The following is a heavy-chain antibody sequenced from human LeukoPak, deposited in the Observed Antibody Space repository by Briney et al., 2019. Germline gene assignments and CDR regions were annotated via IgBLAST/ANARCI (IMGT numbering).Heavy chain of an antibody. V-gene: IGHV4-59*10. CDR3: ARGVVDNDFDY. D-gene: IGHD1-1*01. CDR1: GGSFSGYY. J-gene: IGHJ4*02. Sequence: NASETLSLTCAVYGGSFSGYYWSWIRQPAGKGLEWIGRIYTSGSTNYNPSLKSRVTMSVDTSKNQFSLKLSSVTAADTAVYYCARGVVDNDFDYWGQGTLVTVSS. CDR2: IYTSGST.